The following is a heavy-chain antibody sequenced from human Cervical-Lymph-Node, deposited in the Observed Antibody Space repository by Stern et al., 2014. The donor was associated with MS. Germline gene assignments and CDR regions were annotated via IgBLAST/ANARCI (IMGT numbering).Heavy chain of an antibody. CDR3: ARVGSGSGSHY. J-gene: IGHJ4*02. V-gene: IGHV1-46*01. D-gene: IGHD3-10*01. Sequence: VQLVESGAEVQKPGASVKVSCKASGYTFTRYYVHWVRQAPGQGLEWMGIINPIGGRTNYTQRFQGRVTMTRDTSTSTVYMEMSSLRSEDTAVYYCARVGSGSGSHYWGQGTLVTVSS. CDR2: INPIGGRT. CDR1: GYTFTRYY.